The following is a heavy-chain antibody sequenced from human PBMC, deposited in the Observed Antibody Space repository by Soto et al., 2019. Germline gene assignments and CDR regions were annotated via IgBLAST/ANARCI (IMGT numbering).Heavy chain of an antibody. D-gene: IGHD2-15*01. CDR1: GGSISSSSYY. J-gene: IGHJ3*02. CDR3: ASLVRDIVVVGVTDAFDI. CDR2: IYYSGST. Sequence: SETLCLTCTVSGGSISSSSYYWGWIRQPPGKGLEWIGSIYYSGSTYYDPSLTSRVTISVDTSKNQFSLKLSSVTAADTAVYYCASLVRDIVVVGVTDAFDIWGQGTTVTVPS. V-gene: IGHV4-39*01.